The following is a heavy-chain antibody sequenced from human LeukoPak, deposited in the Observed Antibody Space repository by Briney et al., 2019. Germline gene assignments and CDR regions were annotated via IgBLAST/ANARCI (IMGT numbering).Heavy chain of an antibody. J-gene: IGHJ4*02. CDR3: ARDPDILTGYPLYSFDY. D-gene: IGHD3-9*01. CDR1: GYTFTSYY. CDR2: INPTGGST. V-gene: IGHV1-46*01. Sequence: ASVKVSCKASGYTFTSYYMHWVRQAPGQGLEWMGLINPTGGSTGYAQKFQGRVTMTRDTSTSTFYMEVSSLRSEDTAVYYCARDPDILTGYPLYSFDYWGLGTLVTVSS.